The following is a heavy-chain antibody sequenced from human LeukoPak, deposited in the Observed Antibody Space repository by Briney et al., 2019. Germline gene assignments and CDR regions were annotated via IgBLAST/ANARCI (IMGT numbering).Heavy chain of an antibody. CDR1: GYSISSGYY. Sequence: PSETLSLTCTVSGYSISSGYYWGWIRQPPGKGLEWIGEINHSGSTNYNPSLKSRVTISVDTSKNQFSLKLSSVTAADTAVYYCARQNSEDYVWGSYPWGDAWFDPWGQGTLVTVSS. CDR2: INHSGST. D-gene: IGHD3-16*01. J-gene: IGHJ5*02. V-gene: IGHV4-38-2*02. CDR3: ARQNSEDYVWGSYPWGDAWFDP.